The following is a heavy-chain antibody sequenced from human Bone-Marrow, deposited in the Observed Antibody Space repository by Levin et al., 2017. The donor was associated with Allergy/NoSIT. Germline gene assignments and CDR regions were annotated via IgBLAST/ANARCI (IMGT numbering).Heavy chain of an antibody. J-gene: IGHJ4*02. V-gene: IGHV3-33*01. CDR2: IWYDGSNK. D-gene: IGHD2-21*02. CDR1: GFTFSSYG. Sequence: GGSLRLSCAASGFTFSSYGMHWVRQAPGKGLEWVAVIWYDGSNKYYADSVKGRFTISRDNSKNTLYLQMNSLRAEDTAVYYCARSQYCGGDCYSGVDYWGQGTLVTVSS. CDR3: ARSQYCGGDCYSGVDY.